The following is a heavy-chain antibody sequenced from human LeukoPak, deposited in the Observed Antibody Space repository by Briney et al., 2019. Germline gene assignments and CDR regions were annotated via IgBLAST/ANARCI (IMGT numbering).Heavy chain of an antibody. Sequence: GGSLRLSCAASGFTFSNAWMSWVRQAPGKGLEWVGRIKSKTDGGTTDYAAPVKGRFTISRDDSKNTLYLQMNSLRAEDTAVYYCAKTPRNWLLYYYGMGVWGQGTTVTVSS. CDR3: AKTPRNWLLYYYGMGV. CDR1: GFTFSNAW. D-gene: IGHD3-9*01. CDR2: IKSKTDGGTT. J-gene: IGHJ6*02. V-gene: IGHV3-15*01.